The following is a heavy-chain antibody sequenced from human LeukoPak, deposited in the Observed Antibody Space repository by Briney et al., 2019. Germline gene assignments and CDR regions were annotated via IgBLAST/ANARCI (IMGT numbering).Heavy chain of an antibody. D-gene: IGHD6-19*01. CDR3: ARRGSSGWYDY. V-gene: IGHV4-59*05. Sequence: SETLSLTCTVSGGSISSYYWSWIRQPPGKGLEWIGSIYYSGSTYYNPSLKSRVTISVDTSKNQFSLKLSSVTAADTAVYYCARRGSSGWYDYWGQGTLVTVSS. CDR1: GGSISSYY. J-gene: IGHJ4*02. CDR2: IYYSGST.